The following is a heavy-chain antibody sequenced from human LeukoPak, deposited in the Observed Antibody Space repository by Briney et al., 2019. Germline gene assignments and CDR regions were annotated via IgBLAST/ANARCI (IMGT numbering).Heavy chain of an antibody. CDR1: GGSISSGGYY. J-gene: IGHJ5*02. CDR2: IYYSGST. V-gene: IGHV4-31*03. Sequence: SETLSLTCTVSGGSISSGGYYWGWVRQHPGKGLEWLGYIYYSGSTYYNPSLKSRVTTSVDTSKNQFSLKLSSVTAADTAVYYCARGSYRSGSYNWFDPWGQGTLVTVSS. CDR3: ARGSYRSGSYNWFDP. D-gene: IGHD3-10*01.